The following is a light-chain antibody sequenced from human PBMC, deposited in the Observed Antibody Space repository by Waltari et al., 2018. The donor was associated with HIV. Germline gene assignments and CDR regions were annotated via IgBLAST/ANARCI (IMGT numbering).Light chain of an antibody. V-gene: IGKV3-15*01. CDR3: QQYNNWPPLT. J-gene: IGKJ4*01. Sequence: EIVMMQSPATLSVSTGERATLSCRASQSVSSNLAWYQQKPGQAPRLLIYGASTRATGIPARFSGSGSGTEFTLTISSLQSEDFAVYYCQQYNNWPPLTFGGGTKVEIK. CDR2: GAS. CDR1: QSVSSN.